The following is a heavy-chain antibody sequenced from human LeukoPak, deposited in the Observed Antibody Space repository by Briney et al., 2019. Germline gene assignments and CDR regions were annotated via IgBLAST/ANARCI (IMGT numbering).Heavy chain of an antibody. D-gene: IGHD3-16*01. J-gene: IGHJ4*02. Sequence: GGSLRLSCAASGFTFSSYSMNWVRQAPGKGLEWVSSISSSSSYIYYADSVKGRFTISRDNAKNSLYLQMNSLRAEDTAVYYCARDLSGSPIGGRNFDYWGQGTLVTVSS. CDR2: ISSSSSYI. CDR3: ARDLSGSPIGGRNFDY. CDR1: GFTFSSYS. V-gene: IGHV3-21*01.